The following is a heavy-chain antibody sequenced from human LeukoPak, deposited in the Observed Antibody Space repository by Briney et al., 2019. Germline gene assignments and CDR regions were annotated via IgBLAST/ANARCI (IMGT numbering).Heavy chain of an antibody. CDR1: GGTFSSYA. D-gene: IGHD3-10*01. V-gene: IGHV1-69*01. CDR3: ARDPNYYGSGSYSYFDY. CDR2: IIPIFGTA. J-gene: IGHJ4*02. Sequence: ASVKVSCKASGGTFSSYAISWVRQAPGQGLQLTRGIIPIFGTANYAQKFQGRVTITADESTSTAYMELSSLRSEDTAVYYCARDPNYYGSGSYSYFDYWGQGTLVTVSS.